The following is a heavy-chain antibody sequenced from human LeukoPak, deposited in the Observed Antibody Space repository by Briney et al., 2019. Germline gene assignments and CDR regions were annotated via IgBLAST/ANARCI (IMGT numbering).Heavy chain of an antibody. J-gene: IGHJ4*02. V-gene: IGHV3-74*01. D-gene: IGHD5-12*01. CDR2: INSHGSST. CDR3: ASEVRGLRGSSGYGLGDYFDY. Sequence: SLRLSSAPSRFTLSIYSIHSVRQAPAKGLLWVSRINSHGSSTTYADSVKRRFTISRDNAKTQLYLQMTSLRAEDTAAYYCASEVRGLRGSSGYGLGDYFDYWGQGTLAPVSS. CDR1: RFTLSIYS.